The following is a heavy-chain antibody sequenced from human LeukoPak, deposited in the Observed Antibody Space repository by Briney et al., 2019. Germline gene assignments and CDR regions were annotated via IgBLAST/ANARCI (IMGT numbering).Heavy chain of an antibody. CDR2: VHLDGRT. D-gene: IGHD6-25*01. Sequence: GSLRLSCAASGFTVSSSHMSWVRQAPGKGLEWIGEVHLDGRTNYNPSLKSRLVMSADLPENHISLKLTSVTAADTAVYYCAREGGFYRPLDYSGQGTLVTVSS. J-gene: IGHJ4*02. CDR3: AREGGFYRPLDY. CDR1: GFTVSSSHM. V-gene: IGHV4-4*02.